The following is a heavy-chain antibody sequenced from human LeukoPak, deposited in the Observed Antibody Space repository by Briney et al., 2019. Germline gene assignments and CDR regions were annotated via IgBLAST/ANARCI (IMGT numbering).Heavy chain of an antibody. CDR2: ISDSGGYT. J-gene: IGHJ3*01. CDR1: GFTFSSHA. CDR3: AKDIQLST. D-gene: IGHD5-24*01. V-gene: IGHV3-23*01. Sequence: GGSLRLSCAASGFTFSSHAMSWVRQAPGKGLEWVSSISDSGGYTYYADSVKGRLTISRDNSKNTLSLQMNSLRVEDTAMYFCAKDIQLSTWGLGTMVTVSS.